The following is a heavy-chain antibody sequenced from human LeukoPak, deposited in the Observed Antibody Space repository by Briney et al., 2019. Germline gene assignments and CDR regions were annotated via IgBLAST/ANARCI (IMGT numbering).Heavy chain of an antibody. J-gene: IGHJ4*02. CDR2: IYSGGST. CDR1: GFTVSSNY. Sequence: PGGSLRLSCAASGFTVSSNYMSWVRQAPGKGLEWVSVIYSGGSTYYADSVKGRFTISRDNSKNTLYLQMNSLRAEDTAVYYCARDGLCSSTSCYLAYWGQGTLVTVSS. V-gene: IGHV3-53*01. CDR3: ARDGLCSSTSCYLAY. D-gene: IGHD2-2*01.